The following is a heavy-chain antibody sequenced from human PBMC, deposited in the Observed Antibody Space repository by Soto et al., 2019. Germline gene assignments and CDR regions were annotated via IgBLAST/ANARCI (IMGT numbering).Heavy chain of an antibody. J-gene: IGHJ2*01. CDR3: AGTVDYCGDYASYWCFDL. V-gene: IGHV1-18*01. D-gene: IGHD4-17*01. CDR2: ISAYNGNT. Sequence: QVQLVQSGAEVKKPGASVKVSCKASGYTFTSYGISWVRQAPGQGLEWMGWISAYNGNTNYAQKLQGRVTMTTDTSTSTAYMELRSLRYDDTAVYYCAGTVDYCGDYASYWCFDLWGRGTLVTVSS. CDR1: GYTFTSYG.